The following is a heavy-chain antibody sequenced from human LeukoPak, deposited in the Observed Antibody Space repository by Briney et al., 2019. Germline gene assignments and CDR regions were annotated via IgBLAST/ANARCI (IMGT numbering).Heavy chain of an antibody. CDR1: GGSISSGGYY. V-gene: IGHV4-30-2*01. Sequence: PSQTLSLTCTVSGGSISSGGYYWSWIRQPPGKGLEWIGYIYHSGSTYYNPSLKSRVTISVDRSKNQFSLKLSSVTAADTAVYYCARDIVVVPAPNHTFDLWGRGTLVTVSS. CDR2: IYHSGST. D-gene: IGHD2-2*01. J-gene: IGHJ2*01. CDR3: ARDIVVVPAPNHTFDL.